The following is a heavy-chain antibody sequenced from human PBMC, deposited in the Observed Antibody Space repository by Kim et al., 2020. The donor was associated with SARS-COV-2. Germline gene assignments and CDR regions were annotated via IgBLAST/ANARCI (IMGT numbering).Heavy chain of an antibody. D-gene: IGHD3-3*01. V-gene: IGHV1-8*01. J-gene: IGHJ5*02. CDR1: GYTFTSYD. CDR3: ARGRVFTIFGVVIKTGGWFDP. Sequence: ASVKVSCKASGYTFTSYDINWVRQATGQGLEWMGWMNPNSGNTGYAQKFQGRVTMTRNTSISTAYMELSSLRSEDTAVYYCARGRVFTIFGVVIKTGGWFDPWGKGTLVTVSS. CDR2: MNPNSGNT.